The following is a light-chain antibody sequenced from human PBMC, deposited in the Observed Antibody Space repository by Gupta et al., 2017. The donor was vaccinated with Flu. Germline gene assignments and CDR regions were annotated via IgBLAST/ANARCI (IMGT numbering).Light chain of an antibody. Sequence: DIQMTQSPSSLSASVGDRVTITCQASQDISNYLNWYQQKPGKAPKLLIYDASNLETGVPSRFSGSGSGTXFTFTIXSLKPEDIATYYCQQYDNLPYSFGXGTKLEIK. CDR3: QQYDNLPYS. CDR1: QDISNY. J-gene: IGKJ2*03. CDR2: DAS. V-gene: IGKV1-33*01.